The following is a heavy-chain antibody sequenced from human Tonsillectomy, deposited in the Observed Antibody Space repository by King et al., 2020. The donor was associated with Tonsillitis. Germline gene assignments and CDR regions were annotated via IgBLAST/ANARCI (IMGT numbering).Heavy chain of an antibody. CDR2: IDRSDSYT. CDR3: AIHERDIAVADNDWFDP. Sequence: VQLVESGAEVKKPGESLRISCKGSGYSFTSYWISWVRQMPGKGLEWMGRIDRSDSYTNYSPSFQGRVTISADKSITTAYLQWSSLKASDTAMYYCAIHERDIAVADNDWFDPWGQGTLVTVSS. J-gene: IGHJ5*02. V-gene: IGHV5-10-1*03. D-gene: IGHD6-19*01. CDR1: GYSFTSYW.